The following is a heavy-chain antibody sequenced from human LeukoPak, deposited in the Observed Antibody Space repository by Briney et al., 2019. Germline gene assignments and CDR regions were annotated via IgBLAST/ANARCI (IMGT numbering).Heavy chain of an antibody. CDR2: ISYDGSNK. CDR3: ARGGGATINWFDY. CDR1: GFTCSSYA. D-gene: IGHD1-26*01. V-gene: IGHV3-30-3*01. J-gene: IGHJ4*02. Sequence: PGGSLRLSCAASGFTCSSYAMHWVRQAPGKGLEWVAVISYDGSNKYYADSVKGRFTISRDNSKNTLYLQMNSLRAEDTAVYYCARGGGATINWFDYWGQGTLVTVSS.